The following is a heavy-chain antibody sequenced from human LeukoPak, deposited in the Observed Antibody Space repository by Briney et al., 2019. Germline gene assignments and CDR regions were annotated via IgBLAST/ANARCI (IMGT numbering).Heavy chain of an antibody. Sequence: PSETLSLTCTVSGDSISSGDYYWTWIRQPPGQGLEWIGFINYSGKIYQNPSLMSRATISVDTSKDQFSLRLSSVTAADTAVYYCARASDYFDGSGYYRPFDSWGQGTLVTVSS. V-gene: IGHV4-30-4*01. CDR2: INYSGKI. CDR1: GDSISSGDYY. CDR3: ARASDYFDGSGYYRPFDS. D-gene: IGHD3-22*01. J-gene: IGHJ4*02.